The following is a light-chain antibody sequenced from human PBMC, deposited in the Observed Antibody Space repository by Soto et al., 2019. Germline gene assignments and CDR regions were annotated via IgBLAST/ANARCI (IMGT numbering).Light chain of an antibody. V-gene: IGKV3-20*01. J-gene: IGKJ1*01. CDR2: GAS. CDR1: QSVSSSY. Sequence: EILLTQAPGTLSFSLGERATLSCRASQSVSSSYLAWYQQKPGQAPRLLIYGASSRATGIPDRFSGSGSGTDFTLTISRLEPEDFAVYYCQHYGSSWTFGQGTKVDIK. CDR3: QHYGSSWT.